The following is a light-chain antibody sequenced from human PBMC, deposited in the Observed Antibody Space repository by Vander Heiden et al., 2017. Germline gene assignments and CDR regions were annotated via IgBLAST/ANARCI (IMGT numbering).Light chain of an antibody. CDR3: RQSLQTPWT. V-gene: IGKV2-28*01. CDR1: QSLQHSNGYNY. Sequence: DSVMTQSPLSLTVTPGEPASISCRCRQSLQHSNGYNYLDWYLQKPGHSPQLLIYLGSNRASGVPDRFSGSGSGTDFTLKIISLHAEDFGVYYCRQSLQTPWTFGQWTKVEIK. J-gene: IGKJ1*01. CDR2: LGS.